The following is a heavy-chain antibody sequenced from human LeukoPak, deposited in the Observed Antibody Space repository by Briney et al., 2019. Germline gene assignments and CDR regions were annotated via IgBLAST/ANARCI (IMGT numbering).Heavy chain of an antibody. CDR1: GYTFTSYD. J-gene: IGHJ6*02. CDR3: ARSHIVVVPAAPWTYGMDV. D-gene: IGHD2-2*01. Sequence: ASVKVSCKASGYTFTSYDINWVGQATGQGLEWMGWMNPNSGNTGYAQKFQGRVTMTRNTSISTAYMELSSLRSEDTAVYYCARSHIVVVPAAPWTYGMDVWGQGTTVTVSS. CDR2: MNPNSGNT. V-gene: IGHV1-8*01.